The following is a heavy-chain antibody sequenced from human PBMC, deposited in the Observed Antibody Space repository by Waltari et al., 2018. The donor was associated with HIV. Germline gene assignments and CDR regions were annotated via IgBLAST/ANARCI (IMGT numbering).Heavy chain of an antibody. J-gene: IGHJ5*02. CDR3: ARHEEGDQWLAPGGWFDP. V-gene: IGHV4-39*01. CDR1: GGSISSSSYY. CDR2: IYYSGST. Sequence: QLQLQESGPGLVKPSETLSLTCTVSGGSISSSSYYWGWIRQPPGKGLEWIGSIYYSGSTYYNPSLKSRVTISVDTSKNQFSLKLSSVTAADTAVYYCARHEEGDQWLAPGGWFDPWGQGTLVTVSS. D-gene: IGHD6-19*01.